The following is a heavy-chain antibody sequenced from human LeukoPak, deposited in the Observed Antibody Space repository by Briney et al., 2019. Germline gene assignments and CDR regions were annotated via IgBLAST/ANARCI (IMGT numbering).Heavy chain of an antibody. Sequence: SETLSLTCTVSGGSISSYYWSWIRQPPGKGLEWIGYIYYSGSTNYNPSLKSRVTISVDPSKNQFSLKLSSVTAADTAVYYCARGDVGRVGASFDYWGQGTLVTVSS. CDR2: IYYSGST. V-gene: IGHV4-59*01. J-gene: IGHJ4*02. D-gene: IGHD1-26*01. CDR1: GGSISSYY. CDR3: ARGDVGRVGASFDY.